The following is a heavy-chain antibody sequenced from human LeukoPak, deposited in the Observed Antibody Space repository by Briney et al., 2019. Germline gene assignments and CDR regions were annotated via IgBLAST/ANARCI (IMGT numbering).Heavy chain of an antibody. CDR3: ACPRDSIVSSATLFFDY. CDR2: VYYSGRT. CDR1: SGSLSSSSYY. Sequence: SEALSLTCIVSSGSLSSSSYYWGWTRQPPGKGLEWIGNVYYSGRTYYHPSRRSRVIISVDTSKNQFSLKLRSVTAADTAVYYCACPRDSIVSSATLFFDYWGQGTLVTVSS. D-gene: IGHD2/OR15-2a*01. V-gene: IGHV4-39*01. J-gene: IGHJ4*02.